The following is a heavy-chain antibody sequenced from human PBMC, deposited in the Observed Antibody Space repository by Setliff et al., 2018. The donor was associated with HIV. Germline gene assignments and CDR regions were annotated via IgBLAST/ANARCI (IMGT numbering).Heavy chain of an antibody. CDR3: ARDPIGIDFGLSYYMDV. D-gene: IGHD3-3*01. Sequence: ASVKVSCKASGYTFSNYDINWVRQAPGQGLEWMGRIDPQNAGTNFPQKFQGRVTMTWDRSTRTAYMELRSLTFDDTAVYYCARDPIGIDFGLSYYMDVWGKGTAVTVSS. J-gene: IGHJ6*03. CDR2: IDPQNAGT. V-gene: IGHV1-2*06. CDR1: GYTFSNYD.